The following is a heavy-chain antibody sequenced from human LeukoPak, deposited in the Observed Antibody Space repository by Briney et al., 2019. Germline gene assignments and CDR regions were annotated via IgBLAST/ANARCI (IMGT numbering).Heavy chain of an antibody. D-gene: IGHD2-21*02. V-gene: IGHV3-23*01. CDR1: GFTFSSYA. Sequence: GGSLRLSCVASGFTFSSYAMSWVRQAPGKGLEWVSVISGSGGSTYHADSVKGRFTISRDNSKNTLFLQMNSLTVADTAVYYCARVGREVTTGYLDDWGQGTLVAVSS. J-gene: IGHJ4*02. CDR3: ARVGREVTTGYLDD. CDR2: ISGSGGST.